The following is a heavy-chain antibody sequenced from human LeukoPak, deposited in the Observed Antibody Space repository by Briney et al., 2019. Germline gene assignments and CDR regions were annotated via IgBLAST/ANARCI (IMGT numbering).Heavy chain of an antibody. Sequence: GGSLGLSCAASGFTFRTYAMSWVRQAPGKGLEWVSGISDSGDGTYYAESVKGRFTISRDNSKNTVYLQMNSLRAEDTAVYYCADSNTMVRGGVFDYWGQGTLVTVSS. CDR2: ISDSGDGT. CDR1: GFTFRTYA. D-gene: IGHD3-10*01. J-gene: IGHJ4*02. V-gene: IGHV3-23*01. CDR3: ADSNTMVRGGVFDY.